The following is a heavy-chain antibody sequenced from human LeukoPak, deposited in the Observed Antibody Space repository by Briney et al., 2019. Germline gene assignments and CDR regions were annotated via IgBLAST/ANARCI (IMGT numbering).Heavy chain of an antibody. Sequence: ASVKVSCKASGGTFSSYAISWVRQTPGQGLEWMGWINPSSGGTNYAQKFRGRVTLTRDTSINTAYMELSSLTSDDTAVYYCARDPEAAAFDYWGQGTLVTVSS. CDR3: ARDPEAAAFDY. D-gene: IGHD6-13*01. J-gene: IGHJ4*02. V-gene: IGHV1-2*02. CDR2: INPSSGGT. CDR1: GGTFSSYA.